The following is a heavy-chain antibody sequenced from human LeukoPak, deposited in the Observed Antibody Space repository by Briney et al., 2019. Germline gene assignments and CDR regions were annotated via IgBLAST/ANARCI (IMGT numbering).Heavy chain of an antibody. CDR1: GFTFSNHA. CDR2: ISSSGSST. J-gene: IGHJ6*03. D-gene: IGHD1-26*01. Sequence: GGSLRLSCAASGFTFSNHAMSWVRQAPGKGLEWVSGISSSGSSTFFADHVKGRFTISRDNAKNSLYLQMTTLQAEDTAVYYCARRSPGTSSLFYYYMDVWGKGTTVTVTS. CDR3: ARRSPGTSSLFYYYMDV. V-gene: IGHV3-23*01.